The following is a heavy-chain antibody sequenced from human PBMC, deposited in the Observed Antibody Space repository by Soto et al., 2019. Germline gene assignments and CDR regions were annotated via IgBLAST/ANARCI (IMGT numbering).Heavy chain of an antibody. Sequence: TCTVSGGSISSYYWSWIRQPPGKGLEWIGYIYYSGSTNYNPSLKSRVTISVDTSKNQFSLKLSSVTAADTAVYYCARGVELAAAGTLYDYWGQGTLVTVPQ. CDR3: ARGVELAAAGTLYDY. CDR1: GGSISSYY. CDR2: IYYSGST. V-gene: IGHV4-59*01. J-gene: IGHJ4*02. D-gene: IGHD6-13*01.